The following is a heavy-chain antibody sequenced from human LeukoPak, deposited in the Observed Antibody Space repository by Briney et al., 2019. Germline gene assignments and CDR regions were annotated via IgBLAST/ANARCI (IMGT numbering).Heavy chain of an antibody. D-gene: IGHD6-13*01. CDR1: GGSFSSYY. V-gene: IGHV4-34*01. Sequence: SETLSLTCAVYGGSFSSYYWSWIRQPPGKGLEWIGEISHSGSTNYNPSLKSRVIISLDTSKNQVFLRLTSVTAADTAVYYCASTPHSSSWLHDAFDIWGQGTMVTVSS. J-gene: IGHJ3*02. CDR3: ASTPHSSSWLHDAFDI. CDR2: ISHSGST.